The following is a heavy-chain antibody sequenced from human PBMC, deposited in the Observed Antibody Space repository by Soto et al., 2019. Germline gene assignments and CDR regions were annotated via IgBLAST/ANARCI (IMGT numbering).Heavy chain of an antibody. Sequence: SETLSLTCTVSGGSISSYYWSWIRQPPGKGLEWIGYIYYSGSTNYNPSLKSRVTISVDTSKNQFSLKLSSVTAPDTAVYYCASGYSSSGGAFDYWGQGTLVTVSS. D-gene: IGHD6-6*01. CDR3: ASGYSSSGGAFDY. CDR1: GGSISSYY. V-gene: IGHV4-59*01. J-gene: IGHJ4*02. CDR2: IYYSGST.